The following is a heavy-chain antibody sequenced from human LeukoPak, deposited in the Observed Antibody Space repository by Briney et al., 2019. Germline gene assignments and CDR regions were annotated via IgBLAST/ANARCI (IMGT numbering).Heavy chain of an antibody. D-gene: IGHD1-14*01. Sequence: GGSLRLSCAASGXTFSNAWMNWVRQTPGKGLEWVARIKRQTEGWTKDYAAPVKGRFTISRDDSKSTLYLQMNSLETEDTAVYYCSRNADHDWWGQGTLVTVSS. J-gene: IGHJ4*02. V-gene: IGHV3-15*01. CDR1: GXTFSNAW. CDR3: SRNADHDW. CDR2: IKRQTEGWTK.